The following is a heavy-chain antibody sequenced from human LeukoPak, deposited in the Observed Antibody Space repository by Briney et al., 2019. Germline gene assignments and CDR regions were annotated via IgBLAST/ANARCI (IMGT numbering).Heavy chain of an antibody. CDR2: ISYDGSNK. D-gene: IGHD6-19*01. CDR1: GFTFSSYA. V-gene: IGHV3-30*04. Sequence: GGSLRLSCAASGFTFSSYAMHWVRQAPGKGLEWVAVISYDGSNKYYADSVKGRFTISRDNSKNTLYLQMNSLRAEDTAVYYCAREYSSGWGSFDYWGQGTLVTVSS. CDR3: AREYSSGWGSFDY. J-gene: IGHJ4*02.